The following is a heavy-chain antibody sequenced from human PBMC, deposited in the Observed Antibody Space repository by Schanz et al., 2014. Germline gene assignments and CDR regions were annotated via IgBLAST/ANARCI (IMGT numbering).Heavy chain of an antibody. CDR3: TREIDATLYLDLSSWYCTGH. J-gene: IGHJ4*02. CDR2: IRSKAYGGTK. D-gene: IGHD3-16*02. Sequence: AQLVESGGGVVQPGRSLRLSCAAYGFTLSSYAMHWVRQASGKGLEWVGFIRSKAYGGTKEYAASVKGRFTISRDDSKSTAFLQMNRLRTEDTAVYYCTREIDATLYLDLSSWYCTGHWGKGTLVTVSA. CDR1: GFTLSSYA. V-gene: IGHV3-49*04.